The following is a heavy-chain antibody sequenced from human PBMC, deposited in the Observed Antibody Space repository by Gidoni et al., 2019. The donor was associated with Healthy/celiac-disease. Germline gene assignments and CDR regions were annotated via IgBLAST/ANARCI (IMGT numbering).Heavy chain of an antibody. D-gene: IGHD3-22*01. Sequence: EVQLVESGGGLVQPGGSLNLSCAASGFTFSGSAMHWVRQASGKGLEWVGRIRSKANSYATAYAASVKGRFTISRDDSKNTAYLQMNSLKTEDTAVYYCTRLPITMIVGSNWGQGTLVTVSS. J-gene: IGHJ4*02. CDR3: TRLPITMIVGSN. CDR2: IRSKANSYAT. CDR1: GFTFSGSA. V-gene: IGHV3-73*02.